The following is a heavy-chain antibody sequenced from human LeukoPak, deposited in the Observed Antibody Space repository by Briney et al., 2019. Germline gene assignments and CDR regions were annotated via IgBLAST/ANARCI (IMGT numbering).Heavy chain of an antibody. D-gene: IGHD6-13*01. CDR3: ASGAAAGTRMNYNWFDP. CDR1: GGSISSYY. J-gene: IGHJ5*02. Sequence: PSETLSLTCTVSGGSISSYYWSWIRQPPGKGLEWIGYIYYSGSTNYNPSLKSRVTISVDTSKNQFSLKLSSVTAADTAVYYCASGAAAGTRMNYNWFDPWGQGTLVTVS. CDR2: IYYSGST. V-gene: IGHV4-59*01.